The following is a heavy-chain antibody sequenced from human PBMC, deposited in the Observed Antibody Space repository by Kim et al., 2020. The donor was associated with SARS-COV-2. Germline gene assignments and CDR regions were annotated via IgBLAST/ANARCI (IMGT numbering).Heavy chain of an antibody. CDR3: VKDSRAARLDHHY. CDR1: GFTFSSYA. CDR2: ISSNGGST. Sequence: GGSLRLSCSASGFTFSSYAMHWVRQAPGKGLEYVSAISSNGGSTYYADSVKGRFTISRDNSKNTLYLQMSSLRAEDTAVYYCVKDSRAARLDHHYWGQGTLVTVSS. V-gene: IGHV3-64D*06. D-gene: IGHD6-6*01. J-gene: IGHJ4*02.